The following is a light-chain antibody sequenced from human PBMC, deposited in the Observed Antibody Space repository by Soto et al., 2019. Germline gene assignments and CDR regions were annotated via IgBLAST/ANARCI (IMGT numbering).Light chain of an antibody. Sequence: EILLTQSPGTLSLSPGERATLSCRASQTISSDYLAWYQQKPGQAPRLLIFGAATRAADIPDRFSGSGSGTDFTLTISRLEPEDFAVYYCQRYGSSPTFCQGTKVDIK. CDR1: QTISSDY. CDR3: QRYGSSPT. CDR2: GAA. V-gene: IGKV3-20*01. J-gene: IGKJ1*01.